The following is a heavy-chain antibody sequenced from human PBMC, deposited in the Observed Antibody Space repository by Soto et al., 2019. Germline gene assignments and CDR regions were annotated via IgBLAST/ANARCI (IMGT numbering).Heavy chain of an antibody. Sequence: ETLSLTCTVSGGSISSYYWSWIRQPPGKGLEWIGYIYYSGSTNYNPSLKSRVTISVDTSKNQFSLKLSSVTAADTAVYYCASLNYYDSSGFYYWGQGTLVTVSS. J-gene: IGHJ4*02. CDR2: IYYSGST. CDR3: ASLNYYDSSGFYY. CDR1: GGSISSYY. D-gene: IGHD3-22*01. V-gene: IGHV4-59*01.